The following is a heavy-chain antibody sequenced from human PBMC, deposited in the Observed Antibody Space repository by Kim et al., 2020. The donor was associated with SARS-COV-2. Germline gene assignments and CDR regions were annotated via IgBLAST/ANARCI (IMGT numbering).Heavy chain of an antibody. J-gene: IGHJ6*02. V-gene: IGHV3-30*04. Sequence: GGSLRLSCAASGFTFSSYAMHWVRQAPGKGLEWVAVISYDGSNKYYADSVKGRFTISRDNSKNTLYLQMNSLRAEDTAVYYCARDLGSGKLYYGMDVWGQGTSVTVSS. CDR1: GFTFSSYA. CDR2: ISYDGSNK. D-gene: IGHD3-10*01. CDR3: ARDLGSGKLYYGMDV.